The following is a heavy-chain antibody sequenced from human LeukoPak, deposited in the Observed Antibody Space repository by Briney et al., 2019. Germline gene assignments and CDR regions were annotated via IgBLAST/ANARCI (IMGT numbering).Heavy chain of an antibody. J-gene: IGHJ3*02. CDR3: TTNAATVTPLDAFGI. V-gene: IGHV3-15*01. CDR2: IKSRTDAGTT. CDR1: GFAVSTTY. Sequence: GGSLRLSCVASGFAVSTTYMSWVRQAPGKGLEWVGRIKSRTDAGTTDYAAPVKGRFTISRDDSKNTLYLQMNSLKTEDTAVYYCTTNAATVTPLDAFGIWGQGTVVTVSS. D-gene: IGHD4-17*01.